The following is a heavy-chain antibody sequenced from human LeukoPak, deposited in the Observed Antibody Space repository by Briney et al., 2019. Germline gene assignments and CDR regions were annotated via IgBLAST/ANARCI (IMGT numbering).Heavy chain of an antibody. J-gene: IGHJ2*01. CDR3: ARGATSGTRYWYFDL. V-gene: IGHV4-39*07. Sequence: SETLSLTCTVSGGSISSSSYYWGWIRQPPGKGLEWIGSIYYSGSTYYNPSLKSRVTMSIDTSKNQFSLNLSSVTAADTAVYYCARGATSGTRYWYFDLWGRGTLVTVSS. D-gene: IGHD6-13*01. CDR2: IYYSGST. CDR1: GGSISSSSYY.